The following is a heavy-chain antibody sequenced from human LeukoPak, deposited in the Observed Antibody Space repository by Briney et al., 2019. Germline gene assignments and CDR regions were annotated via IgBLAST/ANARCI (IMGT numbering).Heavy chain of an antibody. CDR1: GFTFSSYS. CDR2: ISSSSSYI. CDR3: ARAARPYHAAMGY. V-gene: IGHV3-21*01. Sequence: RAGGSLRLSCAASGFTFSSYSMNWVRQAPGKGLEWVSSISSSSSYIYYADSVKGRFTISRDNAKNSLYLQMNSLRAEDTAVYYCARAARPYHAAMGYWGQGTLVTVSS. D-gene: IGHD5-18*01. J-gene: IGHJ4*02.